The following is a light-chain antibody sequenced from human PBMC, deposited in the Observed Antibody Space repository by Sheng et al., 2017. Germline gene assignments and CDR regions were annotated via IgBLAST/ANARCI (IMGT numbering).Light chain of an antibody. V-gene: IGKV3-20*01. Sequence: IVLTRSPGTLSLSPGDRATLSCRASQTVSNSDFAFYQQKPGQAPRLLIAGASFRANGIPERFSGSGSGTDFTLSISRLEPEDFAVYFCQCQYTFGRGTKLEIK. CDR1: QTVSNSD. CDR2: GAS. CDR3: QCQYT. J-gene: IGKJ2*01.